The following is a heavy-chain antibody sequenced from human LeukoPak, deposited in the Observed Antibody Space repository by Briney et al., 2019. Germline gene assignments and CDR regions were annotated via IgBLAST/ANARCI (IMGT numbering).Heavy chain of an antibody. CDR2: FDPEDGET. J-gene: IGHJ4*02. CDR3: ATSHGSGSPVDY. Sequence: ASVKVSCKVSGYTLTELSMHWVRQARGKGLEWMGGFDPEDGETIYAQKFQGRVTMTEDTSTDTAYMELSNLRSEDTAVYYCATSHGSGSPVDYWGQGTLVTVSS. V-gene: IGHV1-24*01. D-gene: IGHD1-26*01. CDR1: GYTLTELS.